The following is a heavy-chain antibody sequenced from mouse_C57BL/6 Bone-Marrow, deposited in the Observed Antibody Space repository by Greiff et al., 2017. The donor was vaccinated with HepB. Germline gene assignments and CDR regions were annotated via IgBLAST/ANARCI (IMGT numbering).Heavy chain of an antibody. CDR3: VSEYPTDYGSSYWYFDV. V-gene: IGHV10-1*01. D-gene: IGHD1-1*01. Sequence: DVQLVESGGGLVQPKGSLKLSCAASGFSFNAYAMNWVRQAPGKGLEWVARIRSKSSNYATYYADSVKDRFTISRDDSESMLYLQMNNLKTEDTAMDYGVSEYPTDYGSSYWYFDVWGTGTTVTVAS. CDR2: IRSKSSNYAT. CDR1: GFSFNAYA. J-gene: IGHJ1*03.